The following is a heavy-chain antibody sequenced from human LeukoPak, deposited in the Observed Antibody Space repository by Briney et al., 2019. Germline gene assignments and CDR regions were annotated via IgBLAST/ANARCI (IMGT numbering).Heavy chain of an antibody. CDR3: AKDPYSSGWREHYFDY. V-gene: IGHV3-23*01. D-gene: IGHD6-19*01. CDR2: ISGSGGST. J-gene: IGHJ4*02. CDR1: GFTFSSYA. Sequence: GGSLRLSCAASGFTFSSYAMSWVRQAPGKGLEWVSAISGSGGSTYYADSVKGRFTISRDNSKNTLYLQMNSLRAEDTAVYYCAKDPYSSGWREHYFDYWGQGTLVTVSS.